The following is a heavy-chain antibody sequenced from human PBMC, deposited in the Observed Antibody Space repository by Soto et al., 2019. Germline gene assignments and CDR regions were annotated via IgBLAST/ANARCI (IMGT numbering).Heavy chain of an antibody. CDR3: AKDHLDIWFGELSVDY. CDR2: ISYDGSNK. J-gene: IGHJ4*02. CDR1: GFTFSSYG. D-gene: IGHD3-10*01. Sequence: QVQLVESGGGVVQPGRSLRLSCAASGFTFSSYGMHWVSQAPGKGLEWVAVISYDGSNKYYADSVKGRFTISRDNSKNTLYLQMNSLRAEDTAVYYCAKDHLDIWFGELSVDYWGQGTLVTVSS. V-gene: IGHV3-30*18.